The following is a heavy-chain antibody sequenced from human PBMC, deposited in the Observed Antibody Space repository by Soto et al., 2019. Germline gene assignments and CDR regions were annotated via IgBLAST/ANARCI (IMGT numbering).Heavy chain of an antibody. Sequence: QVQLVQSGAEVKKPGASVKVSCKASGYTFTSYAMHWVRQAPGQRLEWMGWINAGNGNTKYSQKFKGRVTITRDKSASPAYMELSSLRSEDTAVYYCASSSGLPYYYYYYGMDVWGQGTTVTVSS. J-gene: IGHJ6*02. D-gene: IGHD6-19*01. CDR3: ASSSGLPYYYYYYGMDV. V-gene: IGHV1-3*01. CDR1: GYTFTSYA. CDR2: INAGNGNT.